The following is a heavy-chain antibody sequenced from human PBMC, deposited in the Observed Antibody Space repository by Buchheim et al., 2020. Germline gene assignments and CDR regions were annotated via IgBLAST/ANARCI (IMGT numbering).Heavy chain of an antibody. J-gene: IGHJ4*02. Sequence: QVQLVESGGGVVQPGRSLRLSCAASGFTFSSYGMHWVRQAPGKGLEWVAVISYDGSNKYYADSVKGRFTISRDNSKNTLYLQMNSLIAEDTAVYYCAKGYVLLWFGKPDGLDYWGQGTL. CDR2: ISYDGSNK. CDR1: GFTFSSYG. V-gene: IGHV3-30*18. D-gene: IGHD3-10*01. CDR3: AKGYVLLWFGKPDGLDY.